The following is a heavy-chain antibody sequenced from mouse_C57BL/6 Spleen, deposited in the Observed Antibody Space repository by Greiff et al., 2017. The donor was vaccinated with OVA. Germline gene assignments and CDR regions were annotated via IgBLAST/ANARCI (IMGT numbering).Heavy chain of an antibody. CDR3: TGGDSNYEAWFAY. J-gene: IGHJ3*01. CDR2: IRLKSDNYAT. V-gene: IGHV6-3*01. Sequence: EVKVVESGGGLVQPGGSMKLSCVASGFTFSNYWMNWVRQSPEKGLEWVAQIRLKSDNYATHYAESVKGRFTISRDDSKSSVYLQMNNLRAEDTGIYYCTGGDSNYEAWFAYWGQGTLVTVSA. D-gene: IGHD2-5*01. CDR1: GFTFSNYW.